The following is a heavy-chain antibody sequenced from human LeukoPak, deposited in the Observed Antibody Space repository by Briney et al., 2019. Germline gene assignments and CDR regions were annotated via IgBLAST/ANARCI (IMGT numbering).Heavy chain of an antibody. CDR1: GGSISSGRYY. CDR3: ARATGSTPTWSFDY. J-gene: IGHJ4*02. V-gene: IGHV4-61*02. D-gene: IGHD2-15*01. CDR2: IYTSGST. Sequence: PSETLSLTCTVSGGSISSGRYYWSWIRQPAGKGLEWIGRIYTSGSTNYNPSLKSRVTISVDTSKNQFSLKLSSVTAADTAVYYCARATGSTPTWSFDYWGQGTLVTVSS.